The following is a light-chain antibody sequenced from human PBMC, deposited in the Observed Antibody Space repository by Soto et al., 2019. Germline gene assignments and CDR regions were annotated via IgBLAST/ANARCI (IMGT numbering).Light chain of an antibody. Sequence: SVLTQPPSVSGAPGQRVTISCTESSSNIGAGYDVHWYQQLPGTAPKLLIYGNSNRPSGVPDRFSGSKSGTSASLAITELQAEDEADYYCQSYDSSLSGWVFGGGTKLTVL. J-gene: IGLJ3*02. CDR3: QSYDSSLSGWV. CDR1: SSNIGAGYD. V-gene: IGLV1-40*01. CDR2: GNS.